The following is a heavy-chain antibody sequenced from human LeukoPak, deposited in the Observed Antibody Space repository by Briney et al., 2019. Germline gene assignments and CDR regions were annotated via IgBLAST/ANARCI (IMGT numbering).Heavy chain of an antibody. CDR2: ISSTSNYI. D-gene: IGHD4-17*01. V-gene: IGHV3-21*01. CDR1: GFNFNTYS. J-gene: IGHJ3*02. CDR3: ARDHQMTTVTYHDAFDI. Sequence: NPGGSLRLSCAVSGFNFNTYSMNWVRQAPGKGPEWVSSISSTSNYIYYAESVKGRFAVSRDNAKNSLYLQMNSLRADDTAAYYCARDHQMTTVTYHDAFDIWGQGTMVTVSS.